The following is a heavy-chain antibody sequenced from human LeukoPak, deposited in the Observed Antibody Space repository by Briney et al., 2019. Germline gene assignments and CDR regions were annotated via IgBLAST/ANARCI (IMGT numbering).Heavy chain of an antibody. CDR1: GFTFSSYE. Sequence: SGGSLRLSCAASGFTFSSYEMNWVRQAPGKGLEWVSYISSSGSTIYYADSVKGRFTISRDNAKNSLYLQMNSLRAEDTAVYYCARGVLYYDTSFDPWGQGTLVTVSS. CDR3: ARGVLYYDTSFDP. J-gene: IGHJ5*02. D-gene: IGHD3-22*01. V-gene: IGHV3-48*03. CDR2: ISSSGSTI.